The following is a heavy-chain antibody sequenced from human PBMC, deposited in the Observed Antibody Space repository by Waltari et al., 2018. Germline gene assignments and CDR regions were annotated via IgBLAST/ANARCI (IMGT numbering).Heavy chain of an antibody. CDR2: ITGGGDNT. D-gene: IGHD3-3*01. V-gene: IGHV3-23*04. CDR3: AKVPYYDFWTGYFFFDL. Sequence: EVQLVESGGGSVQSGGSLRLSCEGSGFSFSNYAMSWVRQAPGKGLEWVSSITGGGDNTYDADSVRGRFTISRDNSKNTLSLQMNSLRAEDTATYYCAKVPYYDFWTGYFFFDLWGQGTLVSVSS. J-gene: IGHJ4*02. CDR1: GFSFSNYA.